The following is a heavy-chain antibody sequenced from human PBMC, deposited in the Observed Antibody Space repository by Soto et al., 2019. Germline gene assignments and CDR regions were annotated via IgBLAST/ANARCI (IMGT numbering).Heavy chain of an antibody. V-gene: IGHV3-66*01. CDR3: AREWDAGLDV. D-gene: IGHD1-26*01. J-gene: IGHJ6*02. Sequence: SCAAAELTRSSNYLSRVLQAPGKGLEWVSVIYSGGSTYYADSVKGRFTISRDNSKNTLYLQMNSLRAEDLAVYYCAREWDAGLDVWGQGTTVTVPS. CDR1: ELTRSSNY. CDR2: IYSGGST.